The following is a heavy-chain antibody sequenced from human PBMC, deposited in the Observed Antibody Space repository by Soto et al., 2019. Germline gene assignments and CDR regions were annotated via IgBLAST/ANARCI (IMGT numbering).Heavy chain of an antibody. V-gene: IGHV1-18*01. Sequence: QVQLVQSGAEVKKPGASVKVSCKASGYTFTSYGISWVRQAPGQGLEWMGWISAYNGNTNYAQKLQGRVTMTTDTSTSTASMELRTLRSDDTAVYYCARVPPLWSGYHPFDYWGQGTLVTVSS. CDR2: ISAYNGNT. CDR3: ARVPPLWSGYHPFDY. CDR1: GYTFTSYG. D-gene: IGHD3-3*01. J-gene: IGHJ4*02.